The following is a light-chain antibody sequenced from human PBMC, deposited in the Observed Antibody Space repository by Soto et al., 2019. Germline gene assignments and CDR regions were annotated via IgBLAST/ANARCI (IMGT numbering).Light chain of an antibody. CDR2: HAS. V-gene: IGKV3-20*01. CDR1: RSLSSDY. CDR3: QRYGSAPLIT. Sequence: IVLMQSPDTLSLSPGERATLSCRASRSLSSDYLARYQQKPGQAPRLLFYHASRRATGTPDRFSVSGSGTDFTLTISRLEPEDFAVYYCQRYGSAPLITFGQGTRLEIK. J-gene: IGKJ5*01.